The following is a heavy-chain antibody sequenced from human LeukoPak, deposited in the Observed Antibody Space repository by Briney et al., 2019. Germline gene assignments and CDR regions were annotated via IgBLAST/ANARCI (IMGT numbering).Heavy chain of an antibody. CDR2: MNPNSGNT. J-gene: IGHJ4*02. CDR1: GYTFSTYD. V-gene: IGHV1-8*01. D-gene: IGHD6-13*01. CDR3: ARAKQLGHFDY. Sequence: ASVKVSCKASGYTFSTYDINWVRQVTGQGLEWMGWMNPNSGNTGYAQNIQGRVTMTRNTSINTAYMELSSLRSEDTAVYYCARAKQLGHFDYWGQGTLVTVSS.